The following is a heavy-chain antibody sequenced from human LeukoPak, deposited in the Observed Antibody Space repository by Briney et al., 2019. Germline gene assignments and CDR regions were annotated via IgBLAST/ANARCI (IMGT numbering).Heavy chain of an antibody. J-gene: IGHJ4*02. CDR3: AKEESNFWSGYPDY. D-gene: IGHD3-3*01. V-gene: IGHV3-7*05. CDR2: IKQDGSEK. CDR1: GFTFSDYW. Sequence: GGSLRLSCAASGFTFSDYWMTWVRQAPGKGLEWVANIKQDGSEKYYGDSVKGRFTISRDNAKNSLYLQMNSLRAEDSAVYYYAKEESNFWSGYPDYWGQGTLVTASS.